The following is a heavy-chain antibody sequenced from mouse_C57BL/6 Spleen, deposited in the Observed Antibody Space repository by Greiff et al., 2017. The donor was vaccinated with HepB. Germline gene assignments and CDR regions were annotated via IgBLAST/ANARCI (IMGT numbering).Heavy chain of an antibody. CDR1: GYAFSSSW. CDR2: IYPGDGDT. V-gene: IGHV1-82*01. D-gene: IGHD2-10*02. CDR3: ARGGYGNYVGYFDY. Sequence: VQLQQSGPELVKPGASVKISCKASGYAFSSSWMNWVKQRPGKGLEWIGRIYPGDGDTNYNGKFKGKATLTADKSSSTAYMQLSSLTSEDSAVYFCARGGYGNYVGYFDYWGQGTTLTVSS. J-gene: IGHJ2*01.